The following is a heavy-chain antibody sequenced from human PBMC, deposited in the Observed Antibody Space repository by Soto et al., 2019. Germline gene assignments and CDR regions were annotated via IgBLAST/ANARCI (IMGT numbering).Heavy chain of an antibody. D-gene: IGHD5-12*01. CDR2: ISSSSSYI. CDR1: GFTFSSYS. V-gene: IGHV3-21*01. Sequence: KPGGSLRLSCAASGFTFSSYSMNWVRQAPGKGLEWVSSISSSSSYIYYADSVKGRFTISRDNAKNSLYLQMNSLRAEDTAVYYCARDKFHPAMATITQFDYWGQGTLVTVSS. CDR3: ARDKFHPAMATITQFDY. J-gene: IGHJ4*02.